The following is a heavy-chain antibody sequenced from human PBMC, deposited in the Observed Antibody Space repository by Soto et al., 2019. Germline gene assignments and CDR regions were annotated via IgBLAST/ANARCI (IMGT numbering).Heavy chain of an antibody. D-gene: IGHD4-17*01. V-gene: IGHV4-61*08. J-gene: IGHJ4*02. CDR1: GGYVSDKGYY. CDR2: VYYSGTT. CDR3: ARTTAVPNTLRSRYFFDY. Sequence: VILSLTCSVFGGYVSDKGYYRSWNQQPPGKILEWIGYVYYSGTTNYNPSLKNRVTISVDLSKNRFSLRLSSVTTADTALYYCARTTAVPNTLRSRYFFDYWGQGTLVTVSS.